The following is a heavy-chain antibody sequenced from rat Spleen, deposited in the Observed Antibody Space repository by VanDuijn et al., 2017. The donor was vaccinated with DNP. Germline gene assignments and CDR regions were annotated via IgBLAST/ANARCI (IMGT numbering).Heavy chain of an antibody. V-gene: IGHV5-31*01. Sequence: EVQLVESGGDLVQPGRSLKVSCVVSGFTFNNYWMTWIRQVPGKGLEWVASIITSGDSTYSPDSVKGRFTISRDNAKNTLYLQMNSLRSEDTATYYCARGGRSYFDYWGQGVMVTVSS. CDR1: GFTFNNYW. J-gene: IGHJ2*01. CDR3: ARGGRSYFDY. CDR2: IITSGDST. D-gene: IGHD1-11*01.